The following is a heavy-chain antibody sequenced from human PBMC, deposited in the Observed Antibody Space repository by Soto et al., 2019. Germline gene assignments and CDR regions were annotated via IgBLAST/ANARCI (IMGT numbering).Heavy chain of an antibody. CDR2: IYYSGST. CDR3: AREPRDYYDSSGYYPGAFDI. D-gene: IGHD3-22*01. V-gene: IGHV4-31*03. CDR1: GGSISSGGYY. Sequence: SETLSLTCTVSGGSISSGGYYWSWIRQHPGKGLEWIGYIYYSGSTYYNPSLKSRVTISVDTSKNQFSLKLSSVTAADTAVYYCAREPRDYYDSSGYYPGAFDIGGQGKMVTVSS. J-gene: IGHJ3*02.